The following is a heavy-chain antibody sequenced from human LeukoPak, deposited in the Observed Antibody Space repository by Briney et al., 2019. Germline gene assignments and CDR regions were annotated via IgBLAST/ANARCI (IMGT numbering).Heavy chain of an antibody. J-gene: IGHJ4*02. CDR1: GFTFSDYS. CDR2: ITNSGSDA. V-gene: IGHV3-21*01. D-gene: IGHD6-6*01. Sequence: GGSLRLSCAASGFTFSDYSMNWVRQAPGKGLEWVSSITNSGSDAYYPDSVRGRFTISRDNGRNSLYLQTTSLRAEDTAVYYCVRYNRVADRPVFDYWGQGILVTVSS. CDR3: VRYNRVADRPVFDY.